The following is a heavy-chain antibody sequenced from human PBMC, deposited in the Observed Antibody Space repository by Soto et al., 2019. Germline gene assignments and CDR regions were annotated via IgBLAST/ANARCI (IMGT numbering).Heavy chain of an antibody. J-gene: IGHJ4*02. CDR2: ISSDEKIK. CDR1: GFIFSNFG. Sequence: SLRLSCVASGFIFSNFGMHWIRQAPGKGLEWVAVISSDEKIKQYADSVRGRFAISRDNSKNTLYLQMTSLRAEDTAIYYCARGLRSALDYWGQGTLVTVSS. V-gene: IGHV3-33*01. CDR3: ARGLRSALDY.